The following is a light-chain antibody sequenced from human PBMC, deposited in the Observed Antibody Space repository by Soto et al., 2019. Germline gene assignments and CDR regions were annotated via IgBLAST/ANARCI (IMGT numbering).Light chain of an antibody. CDR1: SSDVGSSNL. CDR2: EGS. Sequence: LTQPASVSGSPGQSITISCTGTSSDVGSSNLVSWYQQHPGKAPKLIIYEGSRRPSGVSGRFSGSKSGNTASLTISGLQAEDEADYYCCSFAGSSTFYVFGTGTKLTVL. V-gene: IGLV2-23*01. J-gene: IGLJ1*01. CDR3: CSFAGSSTFYV.